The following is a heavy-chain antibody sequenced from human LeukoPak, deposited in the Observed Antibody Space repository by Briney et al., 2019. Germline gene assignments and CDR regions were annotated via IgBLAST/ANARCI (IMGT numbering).Heavy chain of an antibody. CDR2: ISYDGSNK. CDR3: GREWARGDSYYVDY. J-gene: IGHJ4*02. Sequence: PGRSLRPSCTASGFTFSGYGMHWVRQAPGKGLECVALISYDGSNKRYADSVKGRFTISRDDSKNTLYLQMDSLRTEDTAVYYCGREWARGDSYYVDYWGQGTLVTVSS. CDR1: GFTFSGYG. D-gene: IGHD2-21*02. V-gene: IGHV3-30*03.